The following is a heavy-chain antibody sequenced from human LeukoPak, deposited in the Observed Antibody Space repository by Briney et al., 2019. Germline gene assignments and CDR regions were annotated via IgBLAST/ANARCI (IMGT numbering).Heavy chain of an antibody. J-gene: IGHJ5*02. V-gene: IGHV3-23*01. D-gene: IGHD3-10*01. CDR2: ISGSGGST. CDR1: GFTFSSYA. CDR3: AKDPSGSRRVMAFDP. Sequence: GGSLRLSCAASGFTFSSYAMSWVRQAPGRGLEWVSAISGSGGSTYYADSVKGRFTISRDNSKNTLYLQMNSLRAEDTAVYYCAKDPSGSRRVMAFDPWGQGTLVTVSS.